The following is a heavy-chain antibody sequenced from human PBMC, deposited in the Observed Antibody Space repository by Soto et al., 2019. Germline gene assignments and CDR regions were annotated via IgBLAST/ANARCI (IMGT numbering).Heavy chain of an antibody. Sequence: EVQLVESGGGLVQPGRSLRLSCAASGFTFDDYAMHWVRQAPGKGLEWVSGISWNSGSIGYADSVKGRFTISRDNAKNSLYPQMNSLRAEDTALYYCAKEVTTYYGMDVWGQGTTVTVSS. V-gene: IGHV3-9*01. CDR3: AKEVTTYYGMDV. CDR2: ISWNSGSI. J-gene: IGHJ6*02. CDR1: GFTFDDYA. D-gene: IGHD4-4*01.